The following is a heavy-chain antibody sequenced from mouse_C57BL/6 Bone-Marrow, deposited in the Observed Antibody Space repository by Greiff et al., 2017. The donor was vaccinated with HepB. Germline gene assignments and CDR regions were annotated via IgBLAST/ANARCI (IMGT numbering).Heavy chain of an antibody. Sequence: EVMLVESEGGLVQPGSSMKLSCTASGFTFSDYYMAWVRQVPEKGLEWVANINYDGSSTYYLDSLKSRFIISRDNAKNTLYLQMSRLKSEDTAMYYCARHTLANWDAWFAYWGQGTLVTVSA. J-gene: IGHJ3*01. D-gene: IGHD4-1*01. CDR2: INYDGSST. CDR3: ARHTLANWDAWFAY. V-gene: IGHV5-16*02. CDR1: GFTFSDYY.